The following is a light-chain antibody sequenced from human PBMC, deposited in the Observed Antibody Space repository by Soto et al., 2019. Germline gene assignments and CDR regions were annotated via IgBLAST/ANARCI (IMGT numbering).Light chain of an antibody. CDR3: MQALQAPFA. J-gene: IGKJ3*01. V-gene: IGKV2-28*01. CDR1: QSLLHSNGYNY. Sequence: DVVMTQTPLSLSVTPGQPASISCRSSQSLLHSNGYNYLDWYLQKPGQSPQLLIYLGSNRASGVPDRFSGSGSGTDFTLKISRVEAEDAGVYYCMQALQAPFAFGPGTKVDIK. CDR2: LGS.